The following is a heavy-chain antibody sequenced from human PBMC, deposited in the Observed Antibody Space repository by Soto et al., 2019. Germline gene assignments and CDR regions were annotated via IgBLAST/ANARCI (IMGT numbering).Heavy chain of an antibody. CDR1: GYTFTSYG. J-gene: IGHJ4*02. Sequence: ASVKVSCKASGYTFTSYGISWVRQAPGQGLEWMGWISAYNGNTNYAQKLQGRVTMTTDTSTSTAYMELRSLRSDDTAVYYCARATYYYGSGSYYNYWGQGPLVTVSS. CDR2: ISAYNGNT. V-gene: IGHV1-18*01. CDR3: ARATYYYGSGSYYNY. D-gene: IGHD3-10*01.